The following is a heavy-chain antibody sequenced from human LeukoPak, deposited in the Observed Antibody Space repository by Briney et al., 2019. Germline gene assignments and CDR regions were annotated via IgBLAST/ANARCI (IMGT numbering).Heavy chain of an antibody. J-gene: IGHJ6*02. CDR3: ASSYGITIFGVVITDYYYYGMDV. CDR2: INPNSGGT. Sequence: ASVKVSCKASGYTFTGYYMHWVRQAPGQGLEWMGWINPNSGGTNYAQEFQGRVTMTRDTSISTAYMELSRLRSDDTAVYYCASSYGITIFGVVITDYYYYGMDVWGQGTTVTVSS. CDR1: GYTFTGYY. D-gene: IGHD3-3*01. V-gene: IGHV1-2*02.